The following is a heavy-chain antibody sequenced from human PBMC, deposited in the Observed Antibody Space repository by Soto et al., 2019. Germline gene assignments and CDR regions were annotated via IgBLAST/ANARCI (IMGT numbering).Heavy chain of an antibody. Sequence: PSETLSLTCAVYGGSFSGYYWSWIRQPPGKGLEWIGEINHSGSTNYNPSLKSRVTISVDTSKNQFSLKLSSVTAADTAVYYCARAYRGNGMDVWGQGTTVTVSS. CDR3: ARAYRGNGMDV. V-gene: IGHV4-34*01. D-gene: IGHD1-1*01. CDR2: INHSGST. J-gene: IGHJ6*02. CDR1: GGSFSGYY.